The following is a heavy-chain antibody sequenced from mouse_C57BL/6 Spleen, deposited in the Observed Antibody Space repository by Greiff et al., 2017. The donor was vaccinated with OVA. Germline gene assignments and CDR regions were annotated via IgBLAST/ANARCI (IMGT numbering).Heavy chain of an antibody. D-gene: IGHD1-1*01. J-gene: IGHJ2*01. V-gene: IGHV8-8*01. CDR1: GFSLSTFGMG. Sequence: QVTLKVSGPGILQPSQTLSLTCSFSGFSLSTFGMGVGWIRQPSGKGLDWLAHIWWDDDKYYNPVLRSRLTIAKDTSKTQVFLKIANVDAADTATYYCARIEHYYGSSYWGQGTTLTVSS. CDR2: IWWDDDK. CDR3: ARIEHYYGSSY.